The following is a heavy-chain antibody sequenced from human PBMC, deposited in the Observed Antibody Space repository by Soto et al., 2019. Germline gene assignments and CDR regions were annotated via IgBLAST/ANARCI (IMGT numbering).Heavy chain of an antibody. V-gene: IGHV3-15*07. J-gene: IGHJ4*02. CDR2: VRPKTVSETI. Sequence: EVQLLESGGGLVEPGGSLRVSCAVSGIIFGDAWLNWVRQAPEEGLHRVGRVRPKTVSETIDYAAPVKGRFTIPRDDSENTLYWEMNSLKIDDTAVYYCTADLVGLSRKTDYWGQGTLVTVSS. CDR1: GIIFGDAW. CDR3: TADLVGLSRKTDY.